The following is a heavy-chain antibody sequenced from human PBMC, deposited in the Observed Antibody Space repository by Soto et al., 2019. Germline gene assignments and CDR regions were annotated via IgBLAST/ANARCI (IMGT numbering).Heavy chain of an antibody. CDR1: GGSISSYY. CDR2: IYYSGST. CDR3: ARDSPPLDP. Sequence: QVQLQESGPGLVKPSETLSLTCTVSGGSISSYYWSWIRQPPGKGLEWIGYIYYSGSTNYNPSLKSRVTISVDPSKNQFSLKLSYVTAADTAVYYCARDSPPLDPWGQGTLVTVSS. J-gene: IGHJ5*02. V-gene: IGHV4-59*01.